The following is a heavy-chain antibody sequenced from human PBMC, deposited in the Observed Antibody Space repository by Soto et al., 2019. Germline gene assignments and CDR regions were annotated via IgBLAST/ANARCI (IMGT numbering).Heavy chain of an antibody. CDR2: IDTRATTI. Sequence: EVQLVESGGGLVQPGGSLRLSCAASGSSFNSYEMNWVRQSPGKGLEFVSYIDTRATTITYAESVKGRFAISRDNAKNSLFLQMNSLRAEDTAVHYCARGVGLSGKYYALDIWGQGTMVTVSS. CDR3: ARGVGLSGKYYALDI. CDR1: GSSFNSYE. J-gene: IGHJ3*02. D-gene: IGHD1-26*01. V-gene: IGHV3-48*03.